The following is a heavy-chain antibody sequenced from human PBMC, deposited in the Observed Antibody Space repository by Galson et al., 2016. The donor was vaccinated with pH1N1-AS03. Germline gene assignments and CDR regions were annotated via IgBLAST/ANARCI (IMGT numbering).Heavy chain of an antibody. CDR3: VRSDYEDVDLQGFYFDY. Sequence: SLRLSCAASGLTVSTNYMSWVRQAPGKGLEWVSTIYSGGTTYYAVSVKGRFTISRDNMKNTLSLQMSRLTAEDTAVYYCVRSDYEDVDLQGFYFDYWGQGTLVTVSS. CDR1: GLTVSTNY. CDR2: IYSGGTT. J-gene: IGHJ4*02. D-gene: IGHD4/OR15-4a*01. V-gene: IGHV3-53*01.